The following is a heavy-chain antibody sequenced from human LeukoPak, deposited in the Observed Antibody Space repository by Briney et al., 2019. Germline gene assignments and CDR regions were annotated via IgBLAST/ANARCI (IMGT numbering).Heavy chain of an antibody. J-gene: IGHJ6*03. V-gene: IGHV1-18*01. D-gene: IGHD3-10*01. CDR2: IRVYNGNT. Sequence: ASVKVSCKASGYTFTSYGINWVRQAPGQGLEWMGWIRVYNGNTNYAQKFQGRVTITADKSTSTAYMELSSLRSEDTAVYYCARGGMVRGHYYYMDVWGKGTTVTVSS. CDR1: GYTFTSYG. CDR3: ARGGMVRGHYYYMDV.